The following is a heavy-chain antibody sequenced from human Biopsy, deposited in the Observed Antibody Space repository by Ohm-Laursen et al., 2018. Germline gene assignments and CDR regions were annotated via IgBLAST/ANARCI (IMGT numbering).Heavy chain of an antibody. V-gene: IGHV4-39*01. CDR3: ARHDGNGPFALDS. CDR1: GGSISSGSNY. CDR2: VYHSGTT. Sequence: GTLSLTCIVSGGSISSGSNYWAWIRQPPGKGLEWIGSVYHSGTTYYSPSLKSRVTISVDTSKNQLSLKVTSVTAADTAAYYCARHDGNGPFALDSWGQGTLVTVPS. D-gene: IGHD5-24*01. J-gene: IGHJ4*02.